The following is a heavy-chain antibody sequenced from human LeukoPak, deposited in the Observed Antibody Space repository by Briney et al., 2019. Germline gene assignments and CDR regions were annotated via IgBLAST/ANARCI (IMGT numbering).Heavy chain of an antibody. J-gene: IGHJ3*02. CDR2: MNPNSGNT. Sequence: GASVKVSCKASGYTFISFDINWVRQATGQGLEWMGWMNPNSGNTGYAQKFQGRVTMTRNTSISTAYMELSSLRSEDTAVYYCARAYCSSTSCSGDAFDIWGQGTMVTVSS. CDR1: GYTFISFD. CDR3: ARAYCSSTSCSGDAFDI. D-gene: IGHD2-2*01. V-gene: IGHV1-8*01.